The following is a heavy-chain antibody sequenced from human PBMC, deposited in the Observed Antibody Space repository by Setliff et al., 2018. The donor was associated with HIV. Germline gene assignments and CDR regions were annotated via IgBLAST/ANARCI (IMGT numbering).Heavy chain of an antibody. CDR2: IRGNGVDR. J-gene: IGHJ4*02. D-gene: IGHD6-13*01. CDR3: ARSRAAGFDY. Sequence: GGSLRLSCAVSGFMFSNYAMNWVRQGPGRELEWVSAIRGNGVDRFYADSVKGRFTISRDNAKNSLYLQMNSLRAEDTAVYYCARSRAAGFDYWGQGTLVTVS. V-gene: IGHV3-23*01. CDR1: GFMFSNYA.